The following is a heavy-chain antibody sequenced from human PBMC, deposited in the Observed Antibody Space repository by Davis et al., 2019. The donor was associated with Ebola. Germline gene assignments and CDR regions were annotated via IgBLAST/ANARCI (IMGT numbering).Heavy chain of an antibody. V-gene: IGHV3-30*18. D-gene: IGHD3-16*01. CDR1: GFTFTTST. CDR3: AKLRSHDYTDSSDDFYLDL. CDR2: ISSDGSRE. J-gene: IGHJ2*01. Sequence: GESLKISCVASGFTFTTSTMHWVRQAPGKGLEWVALISSDGSREYYADSVEGRFTISKDNSGNTLYLHMNALIAEDTALYYCAKLRSHDYTDSSDDFYLDLWGRGTLVTVSS.